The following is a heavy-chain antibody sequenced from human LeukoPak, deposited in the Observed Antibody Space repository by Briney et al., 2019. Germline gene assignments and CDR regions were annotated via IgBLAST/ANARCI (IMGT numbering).Heavy chain of an antibody. J-gene: IGHJ4*02. CDR2: IYPGDSYT. V-gene: IGHV5-51*01. Sequence: GESLKISCKGSGYRFTTHWIAWVRQMPGKGLEWMGIIYPGDSYTKYSPAFQGHVTISADKSVTTAYLQWSSLKASDTAIYYCARHREYDLDYWGQGTLVTVSS. CDR1: GYRFTTHW. CDR3: ARHREYDLDY. D-gene: IGHD3/OR15-3a*01.